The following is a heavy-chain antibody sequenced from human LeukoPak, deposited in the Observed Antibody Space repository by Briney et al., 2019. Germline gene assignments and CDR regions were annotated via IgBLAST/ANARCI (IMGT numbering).Heavy chain of an antibody. V-gene: IGHV4-59*01. J-gene: IGHJ6*03. CDR3: ARALSYSSSWSYYYYMDV. CDR2: IYYSGST. CDR1: GGSISSYY. Sequence: SETLSLTCTVSGGSISSYYWSWIRQPPGKGLEWIGYIYYSGSTNYNPSLKSRVTISVDTSKNRFSLKLSSVTAADTAVYYCARALSYSSSWSYYYYMDVWGKGTTVTVSS. D-gene: IGHD6-13*01.